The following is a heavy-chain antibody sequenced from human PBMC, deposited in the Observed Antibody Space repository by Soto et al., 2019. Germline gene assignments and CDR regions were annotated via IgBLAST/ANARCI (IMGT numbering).Heavy chain of an antibody. CDR1: GYSFTSYW. CDR3: ARRGYAYYYYGMDV. D-gene: IGHD3-16*01. Sequence: GESLKISCKGSGYSFTSYWISLVRQMPGKGLGGRGRIDRSDSYTNYSPSFQGHVTISADKSISTAYLQWSSLKASDTAMYYCARRGYAYYYYGMDVWGQGTMVTVSS. J-gene: IGHJ6*02. V-gene: IGHV5-10-1*01. CDR2: IDRSDSYT.